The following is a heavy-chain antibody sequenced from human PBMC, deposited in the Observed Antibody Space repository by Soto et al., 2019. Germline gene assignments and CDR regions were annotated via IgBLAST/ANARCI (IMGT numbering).Heavy chain of an antibody. V-gene: IGHV1-18*01. CDR3: AREEAAMSGNWFDP. CDR2: TSAYNGNT. D-gene: IGHD2-2*01. CDR1: GYTFTSYA. J-gene: IGHJ5*02. Sequence: QVQLVQSGTEVKKPGASVKVSCKASGYTFTSYAFSWVRQVPGQGLAWMGWTSAYNGNTNYAQKLPVRVTMTTDTTTNTAYMELRSIISDDAAVYYCAREEAAMSGNWFDPWGQGTLVTVSS.